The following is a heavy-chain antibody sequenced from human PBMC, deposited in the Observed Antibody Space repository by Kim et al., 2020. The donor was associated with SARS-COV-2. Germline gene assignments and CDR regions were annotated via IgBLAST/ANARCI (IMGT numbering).Heavy chain of an antibody. Sequence: SVKVSCKASGFTFTSSAVQWVRQARGQRLEWIGWIVVGSGNTNYAQKFQERVTITRDMSTSTAYMELSSLRSEDTAVYYCAARGTVAGLYYYYGMDVWGQGTTVTVSS. CDR3: AARGTVAGLYYYYGMDV. J-gene: IGHJ6*02. D-gene: IGHD6-19*01. CDR2: IVVGSGNT. V-gene: IGHV1-58*01. CDR1: GFTFTSSA.